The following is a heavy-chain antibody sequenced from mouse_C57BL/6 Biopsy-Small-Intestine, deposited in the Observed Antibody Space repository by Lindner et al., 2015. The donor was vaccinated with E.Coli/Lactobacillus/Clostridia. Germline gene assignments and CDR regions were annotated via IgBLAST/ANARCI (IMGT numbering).Heavy chain of an antibody. V-gene: IGHV1-39*01. CDR1: GYSFTDYN. Sequence: VQLQESGPELVKPGASVRISCKASGYSFTDYNMNWVKQSNGKSLEWIGVVNPNYGNTKYNQKFKGKATLTVDQSSNTAYMQLNSLTSEDSAVYYCAREGTGTIFDYWGQGTTLTVSS. CDR2: VNPNYGNT. J-gene: IGHJ2*01. D-gene: IGHD4-1*01. CDR3: AREGTGTIFDY.